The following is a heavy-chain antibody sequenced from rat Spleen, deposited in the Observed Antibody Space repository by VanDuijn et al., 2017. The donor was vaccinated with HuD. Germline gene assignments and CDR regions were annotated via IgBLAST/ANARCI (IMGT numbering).Heavy chain of an antibody. CDR1: GFSLSSYG. CDR3: ARSQGDY. Sequence: QVQLKESGPGLVQPSQPLSLTCTVSGFSLSSYGVIWVRQPPGTGLEWMGVIWGNGNTNYNSALKSRLSISRDTSKNQVFLKMNNLQTEDTAMYFCARSQGDYWGKGVMVTVSS. V-gene: IGHV2S61*01. J-gene: IGHJ2*01. CDR2: IWGNGNT.